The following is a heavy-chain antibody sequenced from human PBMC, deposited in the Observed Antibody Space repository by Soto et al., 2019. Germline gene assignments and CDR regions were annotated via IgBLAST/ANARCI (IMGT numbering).Heavy chain of an antibody. Sequence: SETLSLTCTVSGGSISSGGYYWSWIRQHPGKGLEWIGYIYYSGSTYYNPSLKSRVTISVDTSKNQFSLKLSSVTAADTAVYYCARVVPYGSSWEGSDWFDPWGQGTLVTVSS. V-gene: IGHV4-31*03. CDR3: ARVVPYGSSWEGSDWFDP. J-gene: IGHJ5*02. CDR2: IYYSGST. CDR1: GGSISSGGYY. D-gene: IGHD6-13*01.